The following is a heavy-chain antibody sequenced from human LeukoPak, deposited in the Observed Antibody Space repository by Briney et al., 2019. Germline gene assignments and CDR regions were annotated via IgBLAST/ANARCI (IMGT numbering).Heavy chain of an antibody. D-gene: IGHD2-2*01. CDR2: ISYDGSNK. V-gene: IGHV3-30-3*01. Sequence: GGSLRLSCAASGFTFSSYAMHWVRQAPGKGLEWVAVISYDGSNKYYADSVKGRFTISRDNSKNTLYLQMNSLRAEDTAVYYCARALEYQLLLPSTYYFDYWGQGTLVTVSS. CDR1: GFTFSSYA. CDR3: ARALEYQLLLPSTYYFDY. J-gene: IGHJ4*02.